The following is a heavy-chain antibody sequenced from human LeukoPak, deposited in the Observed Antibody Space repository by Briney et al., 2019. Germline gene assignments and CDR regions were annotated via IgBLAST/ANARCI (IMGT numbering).Heavy chain of an antibody. D-gene: IGHD3-10*01. Sequence: GGSLRLSCAASGFTFSSYAMSWVRQAPGKGLEWVSAISGSGGSTYYADSVKGRFTISRDNSKNTLYLQMNSLRAEDTAVYYCAKIRLWFGELNDAFDIWGQGTMVTVSS. V-gene: IGHV3-23*01. CDR1: GFTFSSYA. CDR3: AKIRLWFGELNDAFDI. J-gene: IGHJ3*02. CDR2: ISGSGGST.